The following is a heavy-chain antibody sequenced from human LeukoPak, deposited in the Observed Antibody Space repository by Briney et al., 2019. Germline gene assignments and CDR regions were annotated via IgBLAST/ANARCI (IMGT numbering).Heavy chain of an antibody. V-gene: IGHV1-69*04. Sequence: ASVKVSCKASGGSFTSSTFSWVRQAPGQGLEWMGRILPILGIVNYAEKFQGRVSITADKSTSTVYMELSSLRSEGTAVYYCEREETAKALGWFDPWGQGTPVTVSS. J-gene: IGHJ5*02. D-gene: IGHD5-24*01. CDR2: ILPILGIV. CDR1: GGSFTSST. CDR3: EREETAKALGWFDP.